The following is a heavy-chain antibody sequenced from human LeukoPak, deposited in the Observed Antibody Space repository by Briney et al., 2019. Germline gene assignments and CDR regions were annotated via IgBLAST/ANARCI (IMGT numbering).Heavy chain of an antibody. D-gene: IGHD4-11*01. CDR2: IWSDATNQ. Sequence: GGSLRLSCDPSGFTLSLFGMHWVRQAPGKGLEWVAVIWSDATNQYYGDSVKGRFTISRDNFKKTVSLQMDSLRAEDTAVYYCAKDAHRGFDYSNSLEHWGQGSLVTVSS. V-gene: IGHV3-33*06. J-gene: IGHJ4*02. CDR3: AKDAHRGFDYSNSLEH. CDR1: GFTLSLFG.